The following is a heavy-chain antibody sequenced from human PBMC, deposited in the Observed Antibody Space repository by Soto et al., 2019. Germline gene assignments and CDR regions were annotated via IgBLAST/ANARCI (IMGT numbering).Heavy chain of an antibody. CDR1: GFTFSSYG. CDR3: ARGPRGAGLLWFGELPYYYGMDV. Sequence: GGSLRLSCAASGFTFSSYGMHWVRQAPGKGLEWVAVIWYDGSNKYYADSVKGRFTISRDNSKNTLYLQMNSLRAEDTAVYYCARGPRGAGLLWFGELPYYYGMDVWGQGTTVTVSS. CDR2: IWYDGSNK. J-gene: IGHJ6*02. V-gene: IGHV3-33*01. D-gene: IGHD3-10*01.